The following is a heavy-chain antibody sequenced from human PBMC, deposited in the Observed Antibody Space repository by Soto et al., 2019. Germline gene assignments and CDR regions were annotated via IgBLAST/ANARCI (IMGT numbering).Heavy chain of an antibody. Sequence: QLQLQESGSGLVKPSQTLSLTCAVSGGSISSGGYSWSWIRQPPGKGLEWIGYIYHSGSSYYNPSLKSRVTISVDRSKNQFSLKLSSVTAADTAVYYCARGLITGSHYSGGWYYFDSWGQGTQVTVSS. CDR2: IYHSGSS. CDR1: GGSISSGGYS. J-gene: IGHJ4*02. CDR3: ARGLITGSHYSGGWYYFDS. D-gene: IGHD6-19*01. V-gene: IGHV4-30-2*01.